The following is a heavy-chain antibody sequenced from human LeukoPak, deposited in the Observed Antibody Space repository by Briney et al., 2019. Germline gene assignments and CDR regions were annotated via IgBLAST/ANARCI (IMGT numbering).Heavy chain of an antibody. CDR1: GGTFSSYA. V-gene: IGHV1-69*04. J-gene: IGHJ6*02. CDR2: IIPILGIA. D-gene: IGHD5-18*01. Sequence: SVKVSCKASGGTFSSYAISWVRQAPGQGLEWMGRIIPILGIANYAQKFQGRVTITADKSTSTAYMELSSLRSEDTAVYYCARDGLGSGYSYGSDYYGMDVWGQGTMVTVSS. CDR3: ARDGLGSGYSYGSDYYGMDV.